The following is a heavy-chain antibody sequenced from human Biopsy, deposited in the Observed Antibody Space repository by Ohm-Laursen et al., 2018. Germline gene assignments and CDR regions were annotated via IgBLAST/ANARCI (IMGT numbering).Heavy chain of an antibody. CDR2: FDIDDGET. Sequence: ASVKVSCKVSGYSLIELSMYWVRQAPGKGLEWMGSFDIDDGETINVQRFQGRVTMTADTSTDTAYMEMSGLRSDDTAVYYCATNIRGGELEPWKGHYYGMDVWGQGTSVTVSS. CDR1: GYSLIELS. J-gene: IGHJ6*02. V-gene: IGHV1-24*01. D-gene: IGHD1-1*01. CDR3: ATNIRGGELEPWKGHYYGMDV.